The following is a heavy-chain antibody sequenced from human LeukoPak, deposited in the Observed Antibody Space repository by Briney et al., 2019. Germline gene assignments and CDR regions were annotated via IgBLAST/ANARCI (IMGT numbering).Heavy chain of an antibody. CDR3: ASLTYYYGSGSYYEDY. D-gene: IGHD3-10*01. V-gene: IGHV4-31*03. Sequence: SETLSLTCTVSGGSISSGGYYWSWIRQHPGEGLEWIGYIYYSGSTYYNPSLKSRVTISVDTSKNQFSLKLSSVTAADTAVYYCASLTYYYGSGSYYEDYWGQGTLVTVSS. J-gene: IGHJ4*02. CDR2: IYYSGST. CDR1: GGSISSGGYY.